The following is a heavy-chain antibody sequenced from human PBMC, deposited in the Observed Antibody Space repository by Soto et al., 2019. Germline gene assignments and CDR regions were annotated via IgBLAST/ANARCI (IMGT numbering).Heavy chain of an antibody. CDR3: ARDGPGDHLDY. J-gene: IGHJ4*02. CDR1: GGSISDYY. Sequence: SETLSLTCTVSGGSISDYYWSWIRQPPGKGLEWIGYIYKRGTTGSSNSNPSLKSRVTISVDASKNQLSLKLSSVTAADTAVYYCARDGPGDHLDYWGQGTQVTVSS. CDR2: IYKRGTT. V-gene: IGHV4-59*01.